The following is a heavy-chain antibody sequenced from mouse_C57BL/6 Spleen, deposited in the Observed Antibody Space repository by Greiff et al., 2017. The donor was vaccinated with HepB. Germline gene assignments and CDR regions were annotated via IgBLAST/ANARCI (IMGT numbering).Heavy chain of an antibody. Sequence: LVESGPELVKPGASVKISCKASGYSFTDYNMNWVKQSNGKSLEWIGVINPNYGTTSYNQKFKGKATLTVDQSSSTAYMQLNSLTSEDSAVYYCARAITTVVAKNYAMDYWGQGTSVTVSS. CDR1: GYSFTDYN. J-gene: IGHJ4*01. V-gene: IGHV1-39*01. CDR3: ARAITTVVAKNYAMDY. D-gene: IGHD1-1*01. CDR2: INPNYGTT.